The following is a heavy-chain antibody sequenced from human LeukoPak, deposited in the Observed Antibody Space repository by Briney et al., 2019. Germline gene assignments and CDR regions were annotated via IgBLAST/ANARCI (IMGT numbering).Heavy chain of an antibody. V-gene: IGHV1-69*06. Sequence: SVKVSCKASGGTFSSYAISWVRQAPGQGLEWMGGIIPIFGTANYAQKFQGRVAITADKSTSTAYMELSSLRSEDTAVYYCARGTSGYCTNGVCYDPMDVWGKGTTVTVSS. J-gene: IGHJ6*03. CDR1: GGTFSSYA. D-gene: IGHD2-8*01. CDR2: IIPIFGTA. CDR3: ARGTSGYCTNGVCYDPMDV.